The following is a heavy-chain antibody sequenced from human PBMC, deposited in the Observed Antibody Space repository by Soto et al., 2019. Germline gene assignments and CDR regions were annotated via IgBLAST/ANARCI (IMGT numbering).Heavy chain of an antibody. CDR1: GGSISSGGYY. Sequence: QVQLQESGPGLVKPSQTLSLTCTVSGGSISSGGYYWSWIRQHPGKGLEWIGYIYYSGSTYYNPSLKSRVTISVDTTKNQFSLKLSSVTGADTAVYYCARLRRVVISLSPVYYFDYWGQGTLVTVSS. D-gene: IGHD3-3*01. V-gene: IGHV4-31*03. CDR3: ARLRRVVISLSPVYYFDY. J-gene: IGHJ4*02. CDR2: IYYSGST.